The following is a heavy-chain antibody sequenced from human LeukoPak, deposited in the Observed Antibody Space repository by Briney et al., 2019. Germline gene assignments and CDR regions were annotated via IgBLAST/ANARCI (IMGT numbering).Heavy chain of an antibody. CDR3: ARDRRDDYGGNSYFDY. D-gene: IGHD4-23*01. J-gene: IGHJ4*02. CDR2: ISSSSSTI. V-gene: IGHV3-48*01. CDR1: GFTFSSYS. Sequence: QPGGSLRLSCAASGFTFSSYSMNWVRQAPGKALEWVSYISSSSSTIYYADSVKGRFTISRDNAKNSLYLQMNSLRAEDTAVYYCARDRRDDYGGNSYFDYWGQGTLVTVSS.